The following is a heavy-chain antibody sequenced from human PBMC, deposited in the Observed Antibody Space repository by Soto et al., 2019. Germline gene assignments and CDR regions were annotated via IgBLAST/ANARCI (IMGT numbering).Heavy chain of an antibody. V-gene: IGHV5-51*01. D-gene: IGHD2-2*01. Sequence: GESLKISCKGSGYSFTSYWIGWVRQMPGKGLEWMGIINPGDSDIRYSPSFQGQITISADKSISTAYLQWSSLKASDTAMYYCARLGALGYCSSTSCYAVDYWGQGTLVTVSS. J-gene: IGHJ4*02. CDR2: INPGDSDI. CDR1: GYSFTSYW. CDR3: ARLGALGYCSSTSCYAVDY.